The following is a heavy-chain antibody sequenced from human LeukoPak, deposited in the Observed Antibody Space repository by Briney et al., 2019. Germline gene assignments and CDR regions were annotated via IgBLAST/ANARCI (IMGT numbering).Heavy chain of an antibody. D-gene: IGHD2-2*01. CDR2: IKYDGSEK. Sequence: GGSLRLSCAASGFTFSSYWINWVRQAPGKGLEWVAHIKYDGSEKYYVDSVKGRFTISRDNAKNSLYLQMSSLRAEDTAVYYCARVRIVEVTDVRRGYYNYMDVWGKGSTVTVSS. J-gene: IGHJ6*03. CDR1: GFTFSSYW. V-gene: IGHV3-7*01. CDR3: ARVRIVEVTDVRRGYYNYMDV.